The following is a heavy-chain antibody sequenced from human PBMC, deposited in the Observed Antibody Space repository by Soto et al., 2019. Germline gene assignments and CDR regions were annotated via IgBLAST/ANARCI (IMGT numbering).Heavy chain of an antibody. CDR3: AKEVRNSYGRPDTAYYYYYGMDV. CDR1: GFTFSSYG. CDR2: ISYDGSNK. V-gene: IGHV3-30*18. Sequence: GGSLRLSCAASGFTFSSYGMHWVRQAPGKGLEWVAVISYDGSNKYYADSVKGRFTISRDNSKNTLYLQMNSLRAEDTAVYYCAKEVRNSYGRPDTAYYYYYGMDVWGQGTTVTVSS. J-gene: IGHJ6*02. D-gene: IGHD5-18*01.